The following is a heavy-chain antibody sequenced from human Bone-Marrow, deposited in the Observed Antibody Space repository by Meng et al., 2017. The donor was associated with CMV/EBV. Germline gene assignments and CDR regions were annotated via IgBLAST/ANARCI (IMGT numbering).Heavy chain of an antibody. CDR3: ARHPDP. CDR1: GFTFDDYA. J-gene: IGHJ5*02. CDR2: INWNGGSI. V-gene: IGHV3-9*01. Sequence: SLKISCAASGFTFDDYAMHWLRQAPGKGLEWVSGINWNGGSIGYADSVKGRFTISRDNAKNCLYLQMNSLRAEDTAVYYCARHPDPWGQGTLVTVSS.